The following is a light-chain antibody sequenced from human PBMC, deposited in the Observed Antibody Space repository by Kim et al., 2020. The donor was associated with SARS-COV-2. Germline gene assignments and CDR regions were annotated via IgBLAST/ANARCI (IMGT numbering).Light chain of an antibody. CDR1: SCSVADNY. CDR2: EDT. CDR3: QSYDSSWV. J-gene: IGLJ3*02. V-gene: IGLV6-57*03. Sequence: PGKTVTTSRNRSSCSVADNYGQWYQQRPDSATTPVIYEDTRRPSGVPARFSGSIDRSSNSASLTISGLQTEDEAVYYCQSYDSSWVFGGGTQLTVL.